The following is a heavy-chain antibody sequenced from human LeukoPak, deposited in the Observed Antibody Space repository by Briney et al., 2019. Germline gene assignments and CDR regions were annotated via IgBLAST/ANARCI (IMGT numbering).Heavy chain of an antibody. CDR2: ISAYNGNT. CDR3: AREKFTTESRSDYYYGMDV. V-gene: IGHV1-18*01. Sequence: ASVKVSCKASGYTFTSYGISWVRQAPGQGLEWMGWISAYNGNTNYAQKLQGGVTMTTDTSTSTAYMELRSLRSDDTAVYYCAREKFTTESRSDYYYGMDVWGQGTTVTVSS. CDR1: GYTFTSYG. J-gene: IGHJ6*02. D-gene: IGHD6-25*01.